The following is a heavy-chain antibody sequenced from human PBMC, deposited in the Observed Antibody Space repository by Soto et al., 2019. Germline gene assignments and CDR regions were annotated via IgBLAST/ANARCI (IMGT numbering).Heavy chain of an antibody. CDR2: IFSNDEK. CDR1: GFSLSNARMG. J-gene: IGHJ6*02. Sequence: SGPTLVNPTETLTLTCTVSGFSLSNARMGVSWIRQPPGKALEWLAHIFSNDEKSYSTSLKSRLTISKDTSKSQVVLTMTNMDPVDTATYYCARIPRPFLYGSGSYSGIYYYYYGMDVWGQGTTVTVSS. V-gene: IGHV2-26*01. D-gene: IGHD3-10*01. CDR3: ARIPRPFLYGSGSYSGIYYYYYGMDV.